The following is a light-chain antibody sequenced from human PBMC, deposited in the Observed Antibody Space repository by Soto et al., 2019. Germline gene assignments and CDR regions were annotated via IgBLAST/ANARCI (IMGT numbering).Light chain of an antibody. CDR1: QSISGD. CDR3: QQYDSWPHT. V-gene: IGKV3-15*01. J-gene: IGKJ2*01. CDR2: GTS. Sequence: EIVMTQSPATLSVSPGERVTLSCGASQSISGDLAWYQQKPGQAPRLVIYGTSTRATGVPARFSGSGSATEFTLTISSLQSEDFAVYYCQQYDSWPHTFGLVTSLEIK.